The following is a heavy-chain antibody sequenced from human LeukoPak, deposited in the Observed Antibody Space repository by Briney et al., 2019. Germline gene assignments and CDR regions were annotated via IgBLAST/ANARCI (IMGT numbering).Heavy chain of an antibody. Sequence: GRSLRLSCAASGVTVSSNYMNWVRQAPGKGLEWVSVIFSDGRTYYADSVKGRFIISRDNSKNTLFLQMNSLRADDTAVYYCTRDDNWNDGMGFDYWGRGTLVTVSS. CDR3: TRDDNWNDGMGFDY. D-gene: IGHD1-1*01. CDR1: GVTVSSNY. J-gene: IGHJ4*02. V-gene: IGHV3-53*01. CDR2: IFSDGRT.